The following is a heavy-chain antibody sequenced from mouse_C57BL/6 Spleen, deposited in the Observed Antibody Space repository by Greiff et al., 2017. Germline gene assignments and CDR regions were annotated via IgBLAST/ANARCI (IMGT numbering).Heavy chain of an antibody. D-gene: IGHD2-1*01. V-gene: IGHV1-52*01. Sequence: VQLQQSGAELVRPGSSVKLSCKASGYTFTSYWMHWVKQRPIQGLEWIGNIDPSDSETHYNQKFKDKATLTVDKSSSTAYMQLSSLTSEDSAVYYCARGHYGNFEGFAYWGQGTLVTVSA. CDR1: GYTFTSYW. CDR3: ARGHYGNFEGFAY. CDR2: IDPSDSET. J-gene: IGHJ3*01.